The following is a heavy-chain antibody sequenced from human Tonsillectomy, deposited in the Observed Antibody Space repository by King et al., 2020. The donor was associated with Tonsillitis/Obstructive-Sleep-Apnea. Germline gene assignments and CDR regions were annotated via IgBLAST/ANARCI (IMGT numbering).Heavy chain of an antibody. J-gene: IGHJ5*02. D-gene: IGHD4-17*01. Sequence: QLQESGPGLVKPSETLSLTSTVSGGSISSSSYYWGWIRQPPGKGLVWIGSIYYSGSTYYNPSLKSRVTISVDTSKNQFSLKLSSVTAADTAVYYCARQSGRDDYGDYGGDWFDPWGQGTLVTVSS. V-gene: IGHV4-39*01. CDR3: ARQSGRDDYGDYGGDWFDP. CDR1: GGSISSSSYY. CDR2: IYYSGST.